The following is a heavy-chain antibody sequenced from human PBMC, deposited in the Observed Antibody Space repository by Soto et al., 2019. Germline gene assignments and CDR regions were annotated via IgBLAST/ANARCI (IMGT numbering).Heavy chain of an antibody. CDR1: GFTFSSYA. Sequence: EVQLLESGGGLVQPGGSLRLSCTASGFTFSSYAMSWVRQAPGKELEWVSTISGNSGKTNYAESVKGRFSISRDNSKNTVHLQLDSMRAEETAVYFCAKLGFVLMELYYFHQWGHRTLVTVSS. J-gene: IGHJ4*01. D-gene: IGHD2-8*01. V-gene: IGHV3-23*01. CDR2: ISGNSGKT. CDR3: AKLGFVLMELYYFHQ.